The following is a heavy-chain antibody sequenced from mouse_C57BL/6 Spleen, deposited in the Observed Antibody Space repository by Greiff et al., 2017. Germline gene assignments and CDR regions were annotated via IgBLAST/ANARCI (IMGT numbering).Heavy chain of an antibody. CDR3: ARFGYYYGRRWDY. J-gene: IGHJ4*01. CDR1: GYSFTDYY. Sequence: VQLQQSGPELVKPGASVKISCKASGYSFTDYYMNWVKQSHGKSLEWIGVINPNNGGTSYNQKFKGKATLTVDKSSSTAYMELRSLTSENYAVXYCARFGYYYGRRWDYWGQGTSVTVSS. CDR2: INPNNGGT. D-gene: IGHD2-3*01. V-gene: IGHV1-26*01.